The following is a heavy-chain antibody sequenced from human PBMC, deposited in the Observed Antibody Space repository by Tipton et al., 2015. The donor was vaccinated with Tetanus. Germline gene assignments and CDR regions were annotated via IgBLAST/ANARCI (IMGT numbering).Heavy chain of an antibody. D-gene: IGHD5-18*01. CDR2: ISSSSSYI. CDR1: GFTFSSYS. Sequence: SLRLSCAASGFTFSSYSMNWVRQAPGKGLEWVSSISSSSSYICYADSVKGRFTISRDNAKNSLYLQMNSLRAEDTAVYYCARDRGYSYVLLDYGMDVWGQGTTVTVSS. J-gene: IGHJ6*02. V-gene: IGHV3-21*01. CDR3: ARDRGYSYVLLDYGMDV.